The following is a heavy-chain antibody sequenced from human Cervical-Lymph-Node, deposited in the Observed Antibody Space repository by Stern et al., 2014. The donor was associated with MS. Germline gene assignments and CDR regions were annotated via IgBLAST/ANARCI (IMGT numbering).Heavy chain of an antibody. D-gene: IGHD4-23*01. CDR1: GFTFSSYS. Sequence: EVQLVESGGGLVKPGGSLRLSCAASGFTFSSYSMNWVRQAPGKGLEWDAYISRGVIYIYYADSLKGRFTISRDNAKNSLYLQMNSLRAEDTAVYYCARGRGGNYRYYFDYWGQGTLVTVSS. CDR2: ISRGVIYI. J-gene: IGHJ4*02. V-gene: IGHV3-21*01. CDR3: ARGRGGNYRYYFDY.